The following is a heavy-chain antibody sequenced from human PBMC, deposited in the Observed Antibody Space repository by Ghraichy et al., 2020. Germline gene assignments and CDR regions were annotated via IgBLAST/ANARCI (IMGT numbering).Heavy chain of an antibody. J-gene: IGHJ2*01. CDR1: GGSISSYY. CDR2: IYYSGST. CDR3: ARVRFWSGYYNYWYFDL. V-gene: IGHV4-59*01. D-gene: IGHD3-3*01. Sequence: SETLSLTCTVSGGSISSYYWSWIRQPPGKGLEWIGYIYYSGSTNYNPSLKSRVTISVDTSKNQFSLKLSSVTAADTAVYYCARVRFWSGYYNYWYFDLWGRGTLVTVSS.